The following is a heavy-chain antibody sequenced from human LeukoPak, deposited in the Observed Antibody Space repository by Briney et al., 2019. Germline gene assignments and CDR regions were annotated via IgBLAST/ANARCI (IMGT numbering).Heavy chain of an antibody. CDR1: GYTFTNYY. J-gene: IGHJ5*02. CDR2: INPNGGNT. D-gene: IGHD6-13*01. Sequence: ASVKVSCKASGYTFTNYYLHWVRQAPGQGLEWMGWINPNGGNTNYAQKFQGRVTMTRDTSISTAYMELSSLRSDDTAVYYCARLAAPPSWGQGTLVTVPS. V-gene: IGHV1-2*02. CDR3: ARLAAPPS.